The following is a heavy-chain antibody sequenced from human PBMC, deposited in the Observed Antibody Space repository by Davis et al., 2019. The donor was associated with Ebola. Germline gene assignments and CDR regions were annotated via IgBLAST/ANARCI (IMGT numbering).Heavy chain of an antibody. CDR3: VKDSSNIWFDI. V-gene: IGHV3-23*01. Sequence: GESLKISCAASGFTFNLYAMSWVRQAPGKGLEWVSATTRSGGSTYYADSVKGRFAISRDNSRGTLYLQMNSLRVEDSAIYYCVKDSSNIWFDIWGQGTLVTVSS. D-gene: IGHD2/OR15-2a*01. J-gene: IGHJ3*02. CDR2: TTRSGGST. CDR1: GFTFNLYA.